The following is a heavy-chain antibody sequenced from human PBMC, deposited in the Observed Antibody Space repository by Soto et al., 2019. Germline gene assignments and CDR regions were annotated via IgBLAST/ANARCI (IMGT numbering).Heavy chain of an antibody. CDR2: IYYSGST. V-gene: IGHV4-31*03. J-gene: IGHJ3*02. CDR1: GGSISSGGYY. CDR3: ARLVWIQPTRGAFDI. Sequence: QVQLQESGPGLVKPSQTLSLTCTVSGGSISSGGYYWSWIRQHPGKGLEWIGYIYYSGSTYYNPSLKSRVTISVDTSKNQFSLKLSSATAADTAVYYCARLVWIQPTRGAFDIWGQGTMVTVSS. D-gene: IGHD5-18*01.